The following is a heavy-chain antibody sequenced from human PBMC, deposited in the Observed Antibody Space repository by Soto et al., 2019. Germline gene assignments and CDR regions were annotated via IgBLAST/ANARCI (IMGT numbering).Heavy chain of an antibody. CDR3: ARPRTSDYEIDGYYGHHFDA. V-gene: IGHV1-69*01. Sequence: QVQLVQSGAEVKKTGSSVTVSCKISGGIFSRHAIDWVRHATGQGLEWMGGIVPKLGTVLYAQHVQDRVTISADELTNTSYLYLSGLTFEDTAVYYCARPRTSDYEIDGYYGHHFDAWGQGTLVTVSS. CDR2: IVPKLGTV. D-gene: IGHD3-22*01. J-gene: IGHJ5*02. CDR1: GGIFSRHA.